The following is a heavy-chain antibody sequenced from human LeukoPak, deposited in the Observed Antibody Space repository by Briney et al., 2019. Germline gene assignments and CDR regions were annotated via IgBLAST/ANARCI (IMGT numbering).Heavy chain of an antibody. V-gene: IGHV4-39*07. CDR2: IYYSGST. CDR3: ARLGHSGWYEMAAFDI. CDR1: GGSISSSSYC. J-gene: IGHJ3*02. Sequence: SETLSLTCTVSGGSISSSSYCWGWIRQPPGKGLEWIGSIYYSGSTYYNPSLKSRVTISVDTSKNQFSLKLSSVTAADTAVYYCARLGHSGWYEMAAFDIWGQGTMVTVSS. D-gene: IGHD6-19*01.